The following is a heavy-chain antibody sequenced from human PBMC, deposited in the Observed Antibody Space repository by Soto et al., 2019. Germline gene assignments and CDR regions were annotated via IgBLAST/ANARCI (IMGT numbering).Heavy chain of an antibody. J-gene: IGHJ4*02. CDR3: VRHVAYSHSWFFDL. Sequence: PGGSLRLSCVASGFPFSTYSMNWVRQAPGRGLEWVASISTGSTYIRYADSMKGRFTVSRDNAKEPLYLEMNSLRIEDTALYYCVRHVAYSHSWFFDLWGQGSLVTVSS. D-gene: IGHD6-13*01. CDR2: ISTGSTYI. CDR1: GFPFSTYS. V-gene: IGHV3-21*01.